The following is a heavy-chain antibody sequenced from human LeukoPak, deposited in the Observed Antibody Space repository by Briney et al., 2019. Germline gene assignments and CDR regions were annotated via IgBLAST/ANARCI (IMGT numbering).Heavy chain of an antibody. Sequence: SETLSLTCTVSGGSISSYYWSWIRQPPGKGLEWIGYIYYSGSTNYNPSLKSRVTISVDTSKTQFSLKLSSVTAADTAVYYCARATYYYDSSGYYYRVDYFDYWGQGTLVTVSS. CDR2: IYYSGST. CDR1: GGSISSYY. CDR3: ARATYYYDSSGYYYRVDYFDY. J-gene: IGHJ4*02. V-gene: IGHV4-59*01. D-gene: IGHD3-22*01.